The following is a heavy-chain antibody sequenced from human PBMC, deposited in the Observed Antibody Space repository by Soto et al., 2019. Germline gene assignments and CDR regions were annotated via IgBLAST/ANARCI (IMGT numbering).Heavy chain of an antibody. CDR2: ISSDGST. J-gene: IGHJ4*02. CDR3: ARDTLGGAYEFWH. D-gene: IGHD3-3*01. Sequence: PGGSLRLSCAASGFTFSSYAMSWVRQAPGKGLEWVSVISSDGSTYYADSVKGRFTISRDISKNTLFLQMNSLRAEDTAVYHCARDTLGGAYEFWHRGQGTLVTVSS. V-gene: IGHV3-66*01. CDR1: GFTFSSYA.